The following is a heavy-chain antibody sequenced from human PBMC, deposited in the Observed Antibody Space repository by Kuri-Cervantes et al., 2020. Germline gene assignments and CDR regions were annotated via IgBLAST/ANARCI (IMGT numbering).Heavy chain of an antibody. CDR2: INSDGSST. CDR3: AKDRSRYLHPNYFDY. J-gene: IGHJ4*02. V-gene: IGHV3-74*01. Sequence: GGSLRLSCAASGFTFSSYSMNWVRQAPGKGLVWVSRINSDGSSTSYADSVKGRFTISRDNAKNTLYLQMNSLRTEDTALYYCAKDRSRYLHPNYFDYWGQGTLVTVSS. CDR1: GFTFSSYS. D-gene: IGHD3-9*01.